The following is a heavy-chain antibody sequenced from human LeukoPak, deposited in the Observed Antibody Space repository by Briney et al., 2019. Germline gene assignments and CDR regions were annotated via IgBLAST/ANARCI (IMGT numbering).Heavy chain of an antibody. CDR1: GDSISGSDYY. CDR2: IWYSGSA. J-gene: IGHJ4*02. CDR3: LRHAGGIILI. V-gene: IGHV4-39*01. D-gene: IGHD1-1*01. Sequence: SETLSLTCNVSGDSISGSDYYWGWMRQPPGKGLEWIANIWYSGSAYYNPSLQSRVTITVDTSKNQFSLNVKSVTAGDSAVYYCLRHAGGIILIWGQGTRVAVSS.